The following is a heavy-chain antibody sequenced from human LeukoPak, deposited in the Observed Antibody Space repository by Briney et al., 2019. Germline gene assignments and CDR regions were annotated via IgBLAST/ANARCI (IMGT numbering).Heavy chain of an antibody. Sequence: GGSLRLSCAASGFTFSSYAMSWVRQAPGKGLEWVSAISGSGGSTNYADSVKGRFTISRDNSKNTLYLQMNSLRAEDTAVYYCAKVRKQQLVYDAFDIWGQGTMVTVSS. D-gene: IGHD6-13*01. CDR1: GFTFSSYA. V-gene: IGHV3-23*01. J-gene: IGHJ3*02. CDR2: ISGSGGST. CDR3: AKVRKQQLVYDAFDI.